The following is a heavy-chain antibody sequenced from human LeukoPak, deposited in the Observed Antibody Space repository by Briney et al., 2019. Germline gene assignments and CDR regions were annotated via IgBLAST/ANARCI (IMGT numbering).Heavy chain of an antibody. CDR1: GYTFTGYY. CDR2: INPNGGGT. D-gene: IGHD3-22*01. CDR3: ARDRVGYYYDSSGGVDY. V-gene: IGHV1-2*02. Sequence: ASVKVSCKASGYTFTGYYMHWVRQAPGQGLEWMGWINPNGGGTNYAQKFQGRVTMTRDTSISTAYMELSRLRSDDTAVYYCARDRVGYYYDSSGGVDYWGQGTLVTVSS. J-gene: IGHJ4*02.